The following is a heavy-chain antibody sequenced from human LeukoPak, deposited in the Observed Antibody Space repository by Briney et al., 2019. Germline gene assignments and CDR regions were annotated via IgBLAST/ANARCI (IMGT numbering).Heavy chain of an antibody. J-gene: IGHJ4*02. D-gene: IGHD5-18*01. V-gene: IGHV4-34*01. CDR2: INHSGST. CDR3: ARGGVQLWEYYFDY. CDR1: GGSFSGYY. Sequence: PSETLSLTCAVYGGSFSGYYWSWIRQPPGKGLEWIGEINHSGSTNYNPSLKSRVTISVDTSKNQFSLKLSSVTAADTAVYYCARGGVQLWEYYFDYWGQGTLVTVSS.